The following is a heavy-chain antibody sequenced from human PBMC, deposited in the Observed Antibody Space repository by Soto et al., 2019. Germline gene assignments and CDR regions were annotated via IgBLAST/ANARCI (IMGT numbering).Heavy chain of an antibody. Sequence: ALVKVSCKXSGYTFTSYYMHWVRQAPGQGLEWMGIINPSGGSTSYAQKFQGRVTMTRDTSTSTVYMELSSLRSEDTAVYYCARDFTKLGYCSSTSRRSKYYGMDVWGQGTTVTVS. CDR2: INPSGGST. CDR1: GYTFTSYY. J-gene: IGHJ6*02. V-gene: IGHV1-46*01. D-gene: IGHD2-2*01. CDR3: ARDFTKLGYCSSTSRRSKYYGMDV.